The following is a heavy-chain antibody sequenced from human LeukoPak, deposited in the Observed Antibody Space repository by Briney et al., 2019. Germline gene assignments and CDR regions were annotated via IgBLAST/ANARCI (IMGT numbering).Heavy chain of an antibody. D-gene: IGHD3-16*02. V-gene: IGHV4-30-4*01. CDR2: IYYSGST. CDR1: GGSISSGDYY. Sequence: SETLSLICTVSGGSISSGDYYWSWIRQPPGKGLEWIGYIYYSGSTYYNPSLKSRVTISVDTSKNQFSLKLSSVTAADTAVYYCARVVLRLGELSFDYWGQGTLVTVSS. J-gene: IGHJ4*02. CDR3: ARVVLRLGELSFDY.